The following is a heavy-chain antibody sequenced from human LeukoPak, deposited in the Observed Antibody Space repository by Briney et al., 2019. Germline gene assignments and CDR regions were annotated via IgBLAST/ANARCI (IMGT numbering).Heavy chain of an antibody. CDR3: ARHSTWFDP. CDR2: IYYSGNT. CDR1: SGFVSSYY. J-gene: IGHJ5*02. V-gene: IGHV4-59*08. Sequence: PSETLSLTCTVTSGFVSSYYWTWIRQPPGKGLEWIGYIYYSGNTDYNPSLKSRVTISVDTSKNQFSLKLSSVTAADTAVYYCARHSTWFDPWGQGTLVTVSS.